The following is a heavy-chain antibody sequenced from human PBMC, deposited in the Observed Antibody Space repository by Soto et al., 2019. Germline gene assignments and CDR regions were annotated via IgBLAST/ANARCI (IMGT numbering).Heavy chain of an antibody. Sequence: EVQLVESGGGLVKPGGSLRLSCAGSGFTFSNVWMNWVRQAPGKGLEWVGRIKSETDGGTIDYAAPVKGRFTISRDDSNHTLYLQINSLKTEDTATYYCTPLALKYNSDWYPLSDWGQGTRVTVSS. CDR2: IKSETDGGTI. V-gene: IGHV3-15*07. CDR3: TPLALKYNSDWYPLSD. D-gene: IGHD6-19*01. CDR1: GFTFSNVW. J-gene: IGHJ4*02.